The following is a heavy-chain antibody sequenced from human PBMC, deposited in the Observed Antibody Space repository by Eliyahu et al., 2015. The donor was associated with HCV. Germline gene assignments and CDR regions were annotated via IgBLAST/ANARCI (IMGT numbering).Heavy chain of an antibody. J-gene: IGHJ4*02. D-gene: IGHD2/OR15-2a*01. Sequence: QVRLEESGPGLVKPSETLSLTCXXSGGSIKTYYWNWVRQSAGKGLEWIGRIYSDGTTXNKPSLKSRVTMSVDLSKNQVSLKMTSLTAADTAIYYCARGGFLDYWGQGVLVTVSS. CDR2: IYSDGTT. CDR3: ARGGFLDY. V-gene: IGHV4-4*07. CDR1: GGSIKTYY.